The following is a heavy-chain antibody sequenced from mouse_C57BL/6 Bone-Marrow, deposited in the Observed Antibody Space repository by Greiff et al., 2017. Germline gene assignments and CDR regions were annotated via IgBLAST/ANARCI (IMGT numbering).Heavy chain of an antibody. CDR1: GYTFTSYW. J-gene: IGHJ1*03. D-gene: IGHD1-1*02. CDR2: INPSSGYT. V-gene: IGHV1-7*01. Sequence: VQLQQSGAELAKPGASVKLSCKASGYTFTSYWMHWVKQRPGQGLEWIGYINPSSGYTKYNQKFKDKATLTADKSSSTAYLQLSSLTYADSAVYYGAKEGVLWHWYFDVWGTGTTVTVSS. CDR3: AKEGVLWHWYFDV.